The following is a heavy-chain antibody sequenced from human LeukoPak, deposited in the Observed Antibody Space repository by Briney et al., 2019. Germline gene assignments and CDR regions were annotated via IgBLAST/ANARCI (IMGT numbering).Heavy chain of an antibody. CDR2: INHSGST. V-gene: IGHV4-34*01. CDR3: AKSNGYGLVDI. J-gene: IGHJ3*02. Sequence: SGTLSVTCAVYGGSFSGYYWSWIRQPPGKGLEWIGEINHSGSTNYNPSLKSRVTISLDTSRNQFSLKLNSVTAADTAVYYCAKSNGYGLVDIWGQGTMVTVSS. CDR1: GGSFSGYY. D-gene: IGHD3-10*01.